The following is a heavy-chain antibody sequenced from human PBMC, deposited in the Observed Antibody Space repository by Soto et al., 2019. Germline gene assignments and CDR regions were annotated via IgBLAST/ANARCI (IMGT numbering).Heavy chain of an antibody. CDR1: GGSISSGDYY. J-gene: IGHJ3*02. D-gene: IGHD3-3*01. CDR3: ARVTLYYDFWSGYYFNNAFDI. CDR2: IYYSGST. Sequence: QVQLQESGPGLVKPSQTLSLTCTVSGGSISSGDYYWSWIRQPPGKGLEWIGYIYYSGSTYYNPSLKSRLTISVDTSRNQSSLKLSSVTAADTAVYYCARVTLYYDFWSGYYFNNAFDIWGQGTMVTVSS. V-gene: IGHV4-30-4*01.